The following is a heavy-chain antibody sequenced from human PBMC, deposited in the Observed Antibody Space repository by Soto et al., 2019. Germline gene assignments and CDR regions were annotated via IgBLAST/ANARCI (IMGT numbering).Heavy chain of an antibody. CDR2: IYSGGST. J-gene: IGHJ3*02. V-gene: IGHV3-53*04. CDR3: ASPKGPVWYDI. D-gene: IGHD3-10*01. Sequence: GGSLRLSCAASGFTVSSNYMSWVRQAPGKGLEWVSVIYSGGSTYYADSVKGRFTISRHNSKNTLYLQMNSLRAEDTAVYYYASPKGPVWYDIWGQGTMVTVSS. CDR1: GFTVSSNY.